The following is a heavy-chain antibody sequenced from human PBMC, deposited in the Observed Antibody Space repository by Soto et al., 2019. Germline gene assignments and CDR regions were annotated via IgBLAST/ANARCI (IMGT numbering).Heavy chain of an antibody. D-gene: IGHD2-8*01. Sequence: QVQLVQSVPEVKKPGASVKVSCKPSGYTFTSYGISWVRQAPGEGLEWMGWISGDNGNTDYAQTLQDRVTLTTDTSTNTAYMEVRSLRYDDTDVYYCASASRLGVSPFDYGGQGTLVTVSS. CDR2: ISGDNGNT. CDR3: ASASRLGVSPFDY. V-gene: IGHV1-18*01. CDR1: GYTFTSYG. J-gene: IGHJ4*02.